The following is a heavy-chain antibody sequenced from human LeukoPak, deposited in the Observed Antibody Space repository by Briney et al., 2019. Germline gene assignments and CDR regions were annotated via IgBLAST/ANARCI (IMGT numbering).Heavy chain of an antibody. CDR3: ARSSGHTYGTYYYYYSMDV. Sequence: SETLSLTCTVSGGSISSYYWSWIRQPPGKGLEWIGYIYYSGSTNYNPSLKSRVTISVDTSKNQFSLKLNSVTAADTAVYYCARSSGHTYGTYYYYYSMDVWGKGTSATVSS. D-gene: IGHD5-18*01. V-gene: IGHV4-59*01. J-gene: IGHJ6*03. CDR2: IYYSGST. CDR1: GGSISSYY.